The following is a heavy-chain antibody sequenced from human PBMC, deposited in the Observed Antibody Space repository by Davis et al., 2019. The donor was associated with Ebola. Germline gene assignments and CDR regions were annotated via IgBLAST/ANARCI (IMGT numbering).Heavy chain of an antibody. V-gene: IGHV1-18*01. Sequence: ASVKVSCKASGGTFSSYAISWVRQAPGQGLEWMGWISAYNGNTNYAQKLQGRVTMTTDTSTSTAYMELRSLRSDDTAVYYCARIAYRWFDYWGQGTLVTVSS. CDR2: ISAYNGNT. CDR1: GGTFSSYA. D-gene: IGHD3-16*02. CDR3: ARIAYRWFDY. J-gene: IGHJ4*02.